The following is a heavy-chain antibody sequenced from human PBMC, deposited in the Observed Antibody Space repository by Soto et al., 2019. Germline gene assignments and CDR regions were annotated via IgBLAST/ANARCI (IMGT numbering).Heavy chain of an antibody. CDR1: EVTFASYD. V-gene: IGHV3-23*01. Sequence: GGSLRLSCVASEVTFASYDMDWVRQAPGKGLEWVSLITSGGGGANYADSVKGRFTISRDNSKNTLYLQMNSLRAEDAAVYYCAKDYYDSSGQYDDAFDIWGQGTMVTVS. J-gene: IGHJ3*02. D-gene: IGHD3-22*01. CDR3: AKDYYDSSGQYDDAFDI. CDR2: ITSGGGGA.